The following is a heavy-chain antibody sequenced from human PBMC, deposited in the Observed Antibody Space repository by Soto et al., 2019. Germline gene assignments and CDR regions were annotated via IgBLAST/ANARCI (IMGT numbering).Heavy chain of an antibody. CDR3: ARGGYYDSRGFVREPYWYFDL. CDR1: GFTVSSNY. J-gene: IGHJ2*01. V-gene: IGHV3-53*02. Sequence: EVQLVETGGGLIQPGGSLRLSCAASGFTVSSNYMSWVRQAPGKGLEWVSVIYSGGSTYYADSVKGRFTISRDNSKNTLYLQMNSLRAEDTAVYHCARGGYYDSRGFVREPYWYFDLWGRGTLVTVSS. D-gene: IGHD3-22*01. CDR2: IYSGGST.